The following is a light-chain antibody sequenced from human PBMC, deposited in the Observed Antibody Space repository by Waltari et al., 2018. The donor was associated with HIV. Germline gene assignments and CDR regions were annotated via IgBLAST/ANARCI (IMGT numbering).Light chain of an antibody. Sequence: IQMTQSASSLTAAVGGSVTITCRASQNIRNYLSWLQQRPGKAPRTLIFAASTLQNGVPSRFSGGGSGTEYTLTISNLQPEDFATYYCQQTYSNPRTFGPGTRVDI. J-gene: IGKJ3*01. V-gene: IGKV1-39*01. CDR1: QNIRNY. CDR3: QQTYSNPRT. CDR2: AAS.